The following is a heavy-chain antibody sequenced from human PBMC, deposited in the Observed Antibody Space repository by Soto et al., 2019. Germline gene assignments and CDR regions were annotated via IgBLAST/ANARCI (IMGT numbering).Heavy chain of an antibody. CDR1: GGSFSDYH. D-gene: IGHD2-2*01. CDR3: ATGHCGGTSCTEI. J-gene: IGHJ4*02. Sequence: QVHPQQWGAGLLKPAETLSLTCAVYGGSFSDYHCSWIRQTPGKGLEWIGEINPSGVTRYNAYLETRATISVDASKNRCSLKVSSVTAADTATYYCATGHCGGTSCTEIWGQGALVTVSS. CDR2: INPSGVT. V-gene: IGHV4-34*02.